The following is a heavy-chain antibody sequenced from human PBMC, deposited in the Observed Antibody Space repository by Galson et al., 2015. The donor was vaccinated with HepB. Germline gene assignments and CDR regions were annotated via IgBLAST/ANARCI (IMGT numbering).Heavy chain of an antibody. J-gene: IGHJ3*02. CDR1: GGTFSSYA. Sequence: SVKVSCKASGGTFSSYAISWVRQAPGQGLEWMGGIIPIFGTANYAQKFQGRVTITADESTSTAYMELSSLRSEDTAVYYCAREYCSSTSCYPQAFDIWGQGTMVTVSS. CDR2: IIPIFGTA. V-gene: IGHV1-69*13. D-gene: IGHD2-2*01. CDR3: AREYCSSTSCYPQAFDI.